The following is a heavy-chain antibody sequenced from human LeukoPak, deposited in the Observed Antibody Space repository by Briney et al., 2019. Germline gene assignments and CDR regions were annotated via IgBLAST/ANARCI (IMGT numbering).Heavy chain of an antibody. CDR1: GFTFTTYG. CDR2: VSLDGGSI. Sequence: GGSLRLSCAASGFTFTTYGMHCVREAPGEGVGWVAVVSLDGGSIYYADSVKGRFTISRDNAKNTLYLQMNNLRADDTAVYYCAKVLQFGGRHYFDYWYRGTLATVS. V-gene: IGHV3-30*18. D-gene: IGHD3-16*01. J-gene: IGHJ4*02. CDR3: AKVLQFGGRHYFDY.